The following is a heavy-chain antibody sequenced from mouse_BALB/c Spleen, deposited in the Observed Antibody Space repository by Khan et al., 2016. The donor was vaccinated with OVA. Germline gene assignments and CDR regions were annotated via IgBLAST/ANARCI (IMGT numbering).Heavy chain of an antibody. D-gene: IGHD2-1*01. CDR2: IFPGTGTT. CDR1: GYTFTSYW. J-gene: IGHJ3*01. CDR3: ARGYFGNYEFAY. Sequence: QVQLQQSGAELVKPGASVKLSCKTSGYTFTSYWIQWVKQRPGQGLGWIGQIFPGTGTTYCNENFKGKATLNVDQSSSTAYMQLSSLTSEDSAVYFCARGYFGNYEFAYWGQGTLVTVSA. V-gene: IGHV1S132*01.